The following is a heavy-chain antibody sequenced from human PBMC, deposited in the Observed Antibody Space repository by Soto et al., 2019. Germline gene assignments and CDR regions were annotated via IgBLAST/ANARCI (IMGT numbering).Heavy chain of an antibody. J-gene: IGHJ5*02. CDR2: IIPIFGTA. Sequence: SVKVSCKASGGTFSSYAISWVRQAPGQGLEWMGGIIPIFGTANYAQKFQGRVTITADESTSTAYMELSSLRSEDTAVYYCARDPLASIAAAGTTENWSELWGQGPLVTVSS. D-gene: IGHD6-13*01. CDR3: ARDPLASIAAAGTTENWSEL. V-gene: IGHV1-69*13. CDR1: GGTFSSYA.